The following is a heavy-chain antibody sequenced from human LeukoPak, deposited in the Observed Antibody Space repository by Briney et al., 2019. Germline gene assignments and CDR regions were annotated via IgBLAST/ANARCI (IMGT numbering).Heavy chain of an antibody. J-gene: IGHJ6*04. V-gene: IGHV1-69*13. CDR3: ASTYSSGWYRGYYYYGMDV. CDR2: IIPIFGTA. CDR1: GGTFSSYA. D-gene: IGHD6-19*01. Sequence: ASVTVSCKASGGTFSSYAISWVRQAPGQGLEWMGGIIPIFGTANYAQKFQGRVTITADESTSTAYMELSSLRSEDTAVYYCASTYSSGWYRGYYYYGMDVWGKGTTVTVSS.